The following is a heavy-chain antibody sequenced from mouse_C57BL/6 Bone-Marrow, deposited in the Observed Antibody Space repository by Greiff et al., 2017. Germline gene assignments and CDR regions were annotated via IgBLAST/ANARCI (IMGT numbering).Heavy chain of an antibody. Sequence: QVQLQQSGPGLVQPSQSLSITCTVSGFSLTSYGVHWVRQSPGKGLEWLGVIWSGGSTDYNAAFISRLSISKDNSKSQVFFKMNSLEADYTSIYYCARDGYYEFFFAYWGQGTLVTVSA. D-gene: IGHD2-3*01. CDR1: GFSLTSYG. CDR2: IWSGGST. J-gene: IGHJ3*01. CDR3: ARDGYYEFFFAY. V-gene: IGHV2-2*01.